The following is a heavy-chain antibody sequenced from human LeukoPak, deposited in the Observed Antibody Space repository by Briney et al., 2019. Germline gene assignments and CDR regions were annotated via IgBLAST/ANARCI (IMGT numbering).Heavy chain of an antibody. D-gene: IGHD3-16*01. J-gene: IGHJ4*02. CDR2: IDPASGIT. CDR1: VYIFSDYW. V-gene: IGHV1-2*02. CDR3: ARVGAPGGLRPYHYYY. Sequence: ASVKVSCKASVYIFSDYWIHWVRQAPGRGLECLGWIDPASGITNQPQKFQGRITVTRDTSASTVYMDLTGLTTDDTALYYCARVGAPGGLRPYHYYYWGQGTLVTVSS.